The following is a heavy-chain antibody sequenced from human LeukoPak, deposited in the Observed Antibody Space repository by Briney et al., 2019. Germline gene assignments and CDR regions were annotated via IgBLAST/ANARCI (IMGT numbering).Heavy chain of an antibody. D-gene: IGHD6-25*01. V-gene: IGHV4-59*01. CDR1: GGSISSYY. CDR3: ARAGYSSANYYYYYMDV. CDR2: IYYSGST. J-gene: IGHJ6*03. Sequence: PSETLSLTCTVSGGSISSYYWSWIRQPPGKGLEWIGYIYYSGSTNYNPSLKSRVTISVDTSKNQFSLKLSSVTAADTAVYYCARAGYSSANYYYYYMDVWGKGTTVTVSS.